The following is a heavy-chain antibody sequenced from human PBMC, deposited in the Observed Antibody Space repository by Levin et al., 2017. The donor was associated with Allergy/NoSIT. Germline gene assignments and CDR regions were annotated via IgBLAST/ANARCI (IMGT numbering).Heavy chain of an antibody. J-gene: IGHJ4*02. V-gene: IGHV1-2*02. Sequence: GASVKVSCKASGYTFTGYYMHWVRQAPGQGLEWMGWINPNSGGTNYAQKFQGRVTMTRDTSISTAYMELSRLRSDDTAVYYCARVGVATISRGDYWGQGTLVTVSS. CDR3: ARVGVATISRGDY. CDR2: INPNSGGT. D-gene: IGHD5-12*01. CDR1: GYTFTGYY.